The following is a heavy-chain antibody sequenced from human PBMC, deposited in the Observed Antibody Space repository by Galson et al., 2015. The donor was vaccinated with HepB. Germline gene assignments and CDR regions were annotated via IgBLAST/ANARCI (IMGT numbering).Heavy chain of an antibody. CDR1: GFTVSSNY. CDR2: IFSGGYT. J-gene: IGHJ4*02. Sequence: SLRLSCAASGFTVSSNYMHWVRQAPGKGLEWVSVIFSGGYTNYADSVKGRFTISRDRSKNTLYLQMNSLRAEDTAVYYCARDWGDDGTGYYGADYWGQGTLVTVSS. CDR3: ARDWGDDGTGYYGADY. V-gene: IGHV3-53*01. D-gene: IGHD3-22*01.